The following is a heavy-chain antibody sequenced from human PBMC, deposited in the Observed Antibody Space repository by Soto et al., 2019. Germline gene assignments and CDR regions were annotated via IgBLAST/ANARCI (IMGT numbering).Heavy chain of an antibody. CDR3: ARERGGYSYGDY. CDR1: GYTFISYG. Sequence: QVQLVQSGAEVKKPGASVKVSGKPSGYTFISYGITWVRQAPGQGLEWMGWVNIYEGTTNYAQKFQCRVTMTTDTSTSTVYLELRSLRSDDTAIYYCARERGGYSYGDYWGQGPLVTVSS. V-gene: IGHV1-18*01. D-gene: IGHD5-18*01. J-gene: IGHJ4*02. CDR2: VNIYEGTT.